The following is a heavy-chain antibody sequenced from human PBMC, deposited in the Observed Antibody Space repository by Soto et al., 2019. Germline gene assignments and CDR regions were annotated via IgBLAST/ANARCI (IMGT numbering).Heavy chain of an antibody. CDR3: AKRNYPSYYFDY. J-gene: IGHJ4*02. Sequence: QVQLVESGGGVVQPGRSLRLSCAASGFTFSSYGMHWVRQAPGKGLEWVAVISYDGSNKYYADSVKGRFTISRDNSKNTLYLQMNSLRAEDTAVYYCAKRNYPSYYFDYWGQGTLVTVSS. D-gene: IGHD1-7*01. V-gene: IGHV3-30*18. CDR1: GFTFSSYG. CDR2: ISYDGSNK.